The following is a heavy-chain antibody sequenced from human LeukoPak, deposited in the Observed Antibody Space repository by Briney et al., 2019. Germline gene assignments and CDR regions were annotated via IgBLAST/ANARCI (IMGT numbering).Heavy chain of an antibody. Sequence: ASVKVSCKASGYTFTGYYMHWVRQAPGQGLEWMGWINPNSGGTNYARKFQGRVTMTRDTSISTAYMELSRLRSDDTAVYYCARQPYCSSTSCSGFDLWGRGTLVTVSS. J-gene: IGHJ2*01. CDR2: INPNSGGT. V-gene: IGHV1-2*02. CDR1: GYTFTGYY. CDR3: ARQPYCSSTSCSGFDL. D-gene: IGHD2-2*01.